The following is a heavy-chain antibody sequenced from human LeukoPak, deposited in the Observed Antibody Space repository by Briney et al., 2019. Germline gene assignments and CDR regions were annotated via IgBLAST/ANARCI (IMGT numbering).Heavy chain of an antibody. J-gene: IGHJ5*02. Sequence: GGSLRLSCAASGFTFSSYGMHWVRQAPGKGLEWVAVISYDGSNKYYADSVKGRFTISRDNSKNTLYLQMNSLRAEDTAVYYCAKDESEWGSSWFGGCWFDPWGQGTLVTASS. CDR1: GFTFSSYG. CDR2: ISYDGSNK. V-gene: IGHV3-30*18. D-gene: IGHD6-13*01. CDR3: AKDESEWGSSWFGGCWFDP.